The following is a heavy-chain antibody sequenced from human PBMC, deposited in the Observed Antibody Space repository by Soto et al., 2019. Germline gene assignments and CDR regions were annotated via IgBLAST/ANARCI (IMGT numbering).Heavy chain of an antibody. J-gene: IGHJ4*02. Sequence: EVQLVESGGGLVKPGGSLRLSCAASGFTFSNAWMNWVRQAPGKGLEWVGHIKSKTDGGTTDYAAPVKGRFTISRDDSKNTLYLQMNSLKTEDTAVYYCTTDDGYYDSSGYPADWGQGTLVTVSS. CDR3: TTDDGYYDSSGYPAD. V-gene: IGHV3-15*07. D-gene: IGHD3-22*01. CDR2: IKSKTDGGTT. CDR1: GFTFSNAW.